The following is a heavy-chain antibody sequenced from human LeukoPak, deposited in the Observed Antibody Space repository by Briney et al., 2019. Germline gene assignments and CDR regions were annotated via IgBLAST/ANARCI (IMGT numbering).Heavy chain of an antibody. CDR1: GFTFSDYY. CDR2: ISSSGSTI. D-gene: IGHD3-10*01. V-gene: IGHV3-11*04. J-gene: IGHJ6*03. Sequence: GGSLRLSCAASGFTFSDYYMSWIRRAPGKGLEWVSYISSSGSTIYYADSVKGRFTISRDNAKNSLYLQMNSLRAEDTAVYYCATNFLYYYGSGSSYYYMDVWGKGTTVTVSS. CDR3: ATNFLYYYGSGSSYYYMDV.